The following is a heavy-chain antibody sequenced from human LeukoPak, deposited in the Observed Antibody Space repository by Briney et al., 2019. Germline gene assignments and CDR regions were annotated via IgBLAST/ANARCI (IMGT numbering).Heavy chain of an antibody. CDR1: GFTFGSPW. J-gene: IGHJ4*02. CDR3: ARDIDRYGDSYFDY. V-gene: IGHV3-74*01. D-gene: IGHD4-17*01. CDR2: INSDGSAT. Sequence: GGSLRLSCAASGFTFGSPWMHWVRQAPGKGLVWVSRINSDGSATAYADSVKGRFTISRDNAENTLYLQMNSLRAEDTAVYYCARDIDRYGDSYFDYWGQGTLVTVSS.